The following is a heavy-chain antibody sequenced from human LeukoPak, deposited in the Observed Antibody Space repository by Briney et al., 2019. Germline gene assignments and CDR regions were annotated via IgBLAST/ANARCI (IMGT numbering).Heavy chain of an antibody. Sequence: GGSLRLSCAASGFTFSNAWMSWVRQAPGKGLEWVGRIKSKTDGGTTDYAAPVKGRFTISRDDSKNTLYLQMNSLKTEDTAVYYCTTEAGFGELLYVDYWGQGTLVTVSS. CDR2: IKSKTDGGTT. J-gene: IGHJ4*02. D-gene: IGHD3-10*01. CDR3: TTEAGFGELLYVDY. V-gene: IGHV3-15*01. CDR1: GFTFSNAW.